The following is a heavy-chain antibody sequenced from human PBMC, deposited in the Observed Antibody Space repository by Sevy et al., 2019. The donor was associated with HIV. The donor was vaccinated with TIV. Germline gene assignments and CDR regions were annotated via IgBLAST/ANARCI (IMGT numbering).Heavy chain of an antibody. V-gene: IGHV4-59*01. J-gene: IGHJ4*02. CDR2: IYYSGST. D-gene: IGHD1-26*01. CDR1: GGSISSYY. Sequence: SETLSLTCTVSGGSISSYYWSWIRQPPGKGLEWIGYIYYSGSTNYNPSLKSRVTISVDTSKNQFSLKLSSVIAADTAVYYCARESGSQRYFDYWGQGTLVTVSS. CDR3: ARESGSQRYFDY.